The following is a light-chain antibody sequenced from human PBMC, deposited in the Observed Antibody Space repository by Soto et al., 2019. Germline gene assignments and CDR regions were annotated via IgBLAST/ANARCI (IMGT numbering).Light chain of an antibody. CDR2: GAS. CDR3: QQYNNWWT. V-gene: IGKV3-15*01. Sequence: ELVLTQSPGTLSLSPGERATLSCRASQSLSSRNLAWYQQKPGQAPRLLIYGASTRATGISARFSGSGSGTEFTLTISSLQSEDFGVYYCQQYNNWWTFGQGTKVDIK. J-gene: IGKJ1*01. CDR1: QSLSSRN.